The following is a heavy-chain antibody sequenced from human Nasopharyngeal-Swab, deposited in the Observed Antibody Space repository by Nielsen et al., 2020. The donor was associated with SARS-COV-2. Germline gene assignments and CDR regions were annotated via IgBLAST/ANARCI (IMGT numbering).Heavy chain of an antibody. CDR1: GYTLPELS. V-gene: IGHV1-24*01. CDR3: ATATVVAATTTSINLHYYYYGMDV. J-gene: IGHJ6*02. Sequence: ASVKVSCKGSGYTLPELSMHLVRQAPGKGLEWMGGFDPEDGETIYAQKFQGRVTMTEDTSTDTAYMELSSLRSEDTAVYYCATATVVAATTTSINLHYYYYGMDVWGQGTTVTVSS. CDR2: FDPEDGET. D-gene: IGHD2-15*01.